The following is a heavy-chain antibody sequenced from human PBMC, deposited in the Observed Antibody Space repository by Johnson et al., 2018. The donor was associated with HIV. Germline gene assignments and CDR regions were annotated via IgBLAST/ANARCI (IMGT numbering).Heavy chain of an antibody. CDR2: IESKADGGAA. J-gene: IGHJ3*02. CDR1: GFTFSHAW. D-gene: IGHD3-10*01. Sequence: EVQVVESGGGLVQPGGSLRLSCAASGFTFSHAWMSWVRQAPGKGLEWVGHIESKADGGAADYAAPLEGRFTISRDDSKTIAFLQMNSLKTEDTGVYYCTRIATYYYGAGSQDNDAFDIWGQGTMVTVSS. CDR3: TRIATYYYGAGSQDNDAFDI. V-gene: IGHV3-15*04.